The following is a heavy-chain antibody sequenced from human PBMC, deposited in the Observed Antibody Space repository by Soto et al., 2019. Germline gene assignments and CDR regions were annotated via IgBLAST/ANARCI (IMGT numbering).Heavy chain of an antibody. V-gene: IGHV1-46*03. CDR1: GYTFTSYY. D-gene: IGHD6-19*01. CDR3: ARAPTVDDAFDV. J-gene: IGHJ3*01. Sequence: QVQLVQSGAEVKKPGASVKVSCKASGYTFTSYYLHWVRQAPGQGLEWMGIINPSGGSTTSAQHFQGRVTVTTDTSTTTVYMELSSLGSEDTAVYYCARAPTVDDAFDVWGQGRMVIVSS. CDR2: INPSGGST.